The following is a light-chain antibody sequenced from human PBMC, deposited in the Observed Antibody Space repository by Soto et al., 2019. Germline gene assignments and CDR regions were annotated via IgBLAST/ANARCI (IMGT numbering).Light chain of an antibody. CDR3: LQLNSYPRT. V-gene: IGKV1-9*01. CDR1: QGISSY. Sequence: DIQLTQSPSFLSASVGDRVTITCRASQGISSYLAWYQQKPGTAPKLLIYTASTLQIGVPSRFGGSGSGTQFTLTISSLQPEDFATYYCLQLNSYPRTFGQGTKVEIK. CDR2: TAS. J-gene: IGKJ1*01.